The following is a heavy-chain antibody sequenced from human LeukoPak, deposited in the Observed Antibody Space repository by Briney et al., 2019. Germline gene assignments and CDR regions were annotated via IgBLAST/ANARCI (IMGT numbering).Heavy chain of an antibody. CDR3: AKAKDYYDSSGYYFDY. J-gene: IGHJ4*02. CDR2: ISGSGGST. V-gene: IGHV3-23*01. Sequence: GGSLRLSCAASGFTFSSYGMSWVRQAPGKGLEWVSAISGSGGSTYYADSVKGRFTISRDNSKNTLYLQMNSLRAEDTAVYYCAKAKDYYDSSGYYFDYWGQGTLVTVSS. D-gene: IGHD3-22*01. CDR1: GFTFSSYG.